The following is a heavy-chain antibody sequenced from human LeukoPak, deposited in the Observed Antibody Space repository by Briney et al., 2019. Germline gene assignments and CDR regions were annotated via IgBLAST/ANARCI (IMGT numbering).Heavy chain of an antibody. CDR2: MNPNNGNT. CDR1: GHTFTSYD. Sequence: ASVKVTCKASGHTFTSYDINWVRQAPGQGLGWMGWMNPNNGNTGYAQKFQGRVTMPRNTSISTAYMELSSLRSEDTAVYYCARGPRNWGFDDYWGQGTLVTVSS. D-gene: IGHD7-27*01. J-gene: IGHJ4*02. V-gene: IGHV1-8*01. CDR3: ARGPRNWGFDDY.